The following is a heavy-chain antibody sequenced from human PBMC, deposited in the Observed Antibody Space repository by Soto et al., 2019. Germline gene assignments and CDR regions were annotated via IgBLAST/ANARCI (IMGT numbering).Heavy chain of an antibody. CDR3: AGVKGDYDYIWGSYRPPYYFDY. CDR2: IYSGGST. CDR1: GFTVSSNY. D-gene: IGHD3-16*02. V-gene: IGHV3-66*01. J-gene: IGHJ4*02. Sequence: EVQLVESGGGLVQPGGSLRLSCAASGFTVSSNYMSWVRQAPGKGLEWVSVIYSGGSTYYADSVKGRFTISRDNSKNTLYLQMNSLRAEDTDVYYCAGVKGDYDYIWGSYRPPYYFDYWGQGTLVTVSS.